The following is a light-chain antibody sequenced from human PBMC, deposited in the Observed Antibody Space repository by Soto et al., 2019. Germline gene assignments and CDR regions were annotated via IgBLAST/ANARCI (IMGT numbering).Light chain of an antibody. Sequence: EKVMTKSPAALSVSPGERATLSCRASQSVNSNLAWYQQKAGQAPRLLLYRASTRATGIPARFSGSASGTEFTLTISSLQSEDSAVYYCQQYNDWPLTFGGGTKVEIK. J-gene: IGKJ4*01. CDR3: QQYNDWPLT. V-gene: IGKV3-15*01. CDR2: RAS. CDR1: QSVNSN.